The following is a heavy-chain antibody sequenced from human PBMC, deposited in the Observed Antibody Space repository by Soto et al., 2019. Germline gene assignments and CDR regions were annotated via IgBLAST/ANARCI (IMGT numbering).Heavy chain of an antibody. Sequence: PGGSLRLSCAASGFTFSSYAMSWVRQAPGKGLEWVSAISGSGGSTYYADSVKGRFTISRDNSKNTLYLQMNSLRAEDTAVYYCARLLGRDQTFDYWGQGTLVTVSS. J-gene: IGHJ4*02. V-gene: IGHV3-23*01. CDR3: ARLLGRDQTFDY. CDR2: ISGSGGST. CDR1: GFTFSSYA.